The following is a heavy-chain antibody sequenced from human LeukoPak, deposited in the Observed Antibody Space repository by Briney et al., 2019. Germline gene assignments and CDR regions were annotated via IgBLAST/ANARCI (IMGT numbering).Heavy chain of an antibody. Sequence: GGSLRLSCAASGFTFSSYGMHWVRQAPGKGLEWVAVISYDGSNKYYADSVKGRFTISRDNAKNSLYLQMNSLRAEDTALYYCAKDILRYSSGGWFDPWGQGTLVTVSS. D-gene: IGHD6-19*01. J-gene: IGHJ5*02. CDR2: ISYDGSNK. V-gene: IGHV3-30*18. CDR1: GFTFSSYG. CDR3: AKDILRYSSGGWFDP.